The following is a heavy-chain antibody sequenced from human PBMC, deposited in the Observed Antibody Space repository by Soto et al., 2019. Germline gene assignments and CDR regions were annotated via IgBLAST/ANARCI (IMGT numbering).Heavy chain of an antibody. Sequence: ESGGGVVQPGRSLRLSCAASGFTFSSYGMHWVRQAPGKGLEWVAVIWYDGSNKYYADSVKGRFTISRDNSKNTLYLQMNSLRAEDTAVYYCARRCRIAARSTHYYYYMDVWGKGTTVTVSS. CDR1: GFTFSSYG. V-gene: IGHV3-33*01. J-gene: IGHJ6*03. D-gene: IGHD6-6*01. CDR2: IWYDGSNK. CDR3: ARRCRIAARSTHYYYYMDV.